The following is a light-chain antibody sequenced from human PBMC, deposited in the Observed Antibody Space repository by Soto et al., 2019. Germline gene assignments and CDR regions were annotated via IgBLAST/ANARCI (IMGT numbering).Light chain of an antibody. CDR2: AAS. V-gene: IGKV1-27*01. CDR1: QGISNY. CDR3: PKYNSAPPLT. Sequence: DIQMTQSPSSLSASVGDRVTITCRASQGISNYLAWYQQKPGKVPKLLIYAASTLQSGVPSRFSGSGSGTNFTHTISSLQPEDVATYYCPKYNSAPPLTFGPGTKVYIK. J-gene: IGKJ3*01.